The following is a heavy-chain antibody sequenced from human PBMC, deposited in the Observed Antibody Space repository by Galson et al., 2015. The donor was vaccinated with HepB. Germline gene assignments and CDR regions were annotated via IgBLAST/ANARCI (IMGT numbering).Heavy chain of an antibody. CDR1: GFTFSSDG. Sequence: SLRLSCAASGFTFSSDGMHWVRQAPGKGLEWVAVISYDGSNKYYADSVKGRFTISRDNSKNTLYLQMNSMSAEDTAVYYCAKDRAPHDYGDYVLDYWGQGTLVTVSS. CDR2: ISYDGSNK. CDR3: AKDRAPHDYGDYVLDY. J-gene: IGHJ4*02. V-gene: IGHV3-30*18. D-gene: IGHD4-17*01.